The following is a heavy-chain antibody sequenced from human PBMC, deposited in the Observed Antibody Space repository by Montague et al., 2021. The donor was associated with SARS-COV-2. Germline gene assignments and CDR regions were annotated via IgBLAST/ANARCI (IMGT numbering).Heavy chain of an antibody. CDR3: ARLRGDHGGTYATFDI. D-gene: IGHD4-23*01. CDR2: INYSGST. J-gene: IGHJ3*02. Sequence: SETLSLTCTVSGGSISSRSYYWVWIRQPPGQGLEWIGSINYSGSTYYNPSLKSRVTISVDTSKNQFSLKLSSVTAADTAVYYCARLRGDHGGTYATFDIWGQGTMVTVSS. CDR1: GGSISSRSYY. V-gene: IGHV4-39*01.